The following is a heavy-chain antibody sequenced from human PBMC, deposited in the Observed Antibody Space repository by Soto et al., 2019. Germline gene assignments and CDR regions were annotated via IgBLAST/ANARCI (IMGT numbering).Heavy chain of an antibody. CDR2: INAGNGNT. Sequence: ASVKVSCKASGYTFTSYAMHWVRQAPGQRLEWMGWINAGNGNTKYSQKFQGRVTITRDTSASTAYMELSSLRSEDTAVYYCARDGGYCSGGSCYSFWFDPWGQRTLVTVSS. D-gene: IGHD2-15*01. V-gene: IGHV1-3*01. CDR3: ARDGGYCSGGSCYSFWFDP. CDR1: GYTFTSYA. J-gene: IGHJ5*02.